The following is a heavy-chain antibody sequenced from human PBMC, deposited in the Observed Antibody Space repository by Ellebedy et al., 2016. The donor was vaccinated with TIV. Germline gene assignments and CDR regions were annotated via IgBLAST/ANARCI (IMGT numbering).Heavy chain of an antibody. J-gene: IGHJ6*02. CDR1: GGSISSGDYY. CDR3: AREISYYYGMDV. V-gene: IGHV4-30-4*01. CDR2: IYYSGST. D-gene: IGHD3-3*01. Sequence: SCTVSGGSISSGDYYWSWIRQPPGKGLEWIGYIYYSGSTYYKPSLKSRVTISVDTSKNQFSLKLSSVTAADTAVFYCAREISYYYGMDVWGQGTTVTVSS.